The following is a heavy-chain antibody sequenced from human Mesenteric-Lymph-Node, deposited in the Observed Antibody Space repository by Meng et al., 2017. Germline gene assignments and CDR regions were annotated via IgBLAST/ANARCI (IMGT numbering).Heavy chain of an antibody. CDR2: IYSSGST. J-gene: IGHJ4*02. V-gene: IGHV4-30-4*01. CDR3: ARGGGNSWYIDY. D-gene: IGHD6-13*01. CDR1: GGSISSGDYY. Sequence: QVQLQESGPGLVKPSQTLSLTCPVSGGSISSGDYYWSWIRQPPGKGLEWIGYIYSSGSTYYNPSLKSRITISVDTSKNQFSLRLTSVTAADTAVYYCARGGGNSWYIDYWGQGTLVTVSS.